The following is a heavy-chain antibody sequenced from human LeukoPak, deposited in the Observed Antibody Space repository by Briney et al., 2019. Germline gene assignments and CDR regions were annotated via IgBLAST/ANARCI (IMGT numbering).Heavy chain of an antibody. J-gene: IGHJ4*02. Sequence: GASVKVSCKASGYTFTSYGISWVRQAPGQGLKWMGWISAYNGNTNYAQKFQGRDTITADKSTSTAYMELSSLRSEDTAVYYCARDRRSGSYSEFDYWGQGTLVTVSS. CDR2: ISAYNGNT. CDR3: ARDRRSGSYSEFDY. V-gene: IGHV1-18*01. D-gene: IGHD1-26*01. CDR1: GYTFTSYG.